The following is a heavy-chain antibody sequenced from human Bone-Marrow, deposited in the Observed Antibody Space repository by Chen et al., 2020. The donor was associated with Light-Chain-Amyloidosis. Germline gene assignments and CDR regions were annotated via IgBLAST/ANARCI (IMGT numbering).Heavy chain of an antibody. Sequence: QVQLVESGGGVVRPGRYLRLSCAASGFIFSKYAIHWVRQAPGKGLEWVAVISSDGNNKYYEVSVRGRFTISRDNSKNTVSLQMNSLTTEDTAVYYCVKEGVVVRGVIWSHFDYWGQGTQVTVSS. J-gene: IGHJ4*02. CDR2: ISSDGNNK. D-gene: IGHD3-10*01. CDR3: VKEGVVVRGVIWSHFDY. V-gene: IGHV3-30*04. CDR1: GFIFSKYA.